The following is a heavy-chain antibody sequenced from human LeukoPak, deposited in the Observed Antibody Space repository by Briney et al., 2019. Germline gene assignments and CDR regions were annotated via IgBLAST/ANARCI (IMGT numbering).Heavy chain of an antibody. J-gene: IGHJ4*02. D-gene: IGHD3-22*01. CDR1: GGSFSGYY. CDR2: INHSGST. Sequence: SETLSLTCAVYGGSFSGYYWSWIRQPPGKGLEWIGEINHSGSTNYNPSLKSRVTISVDTSKNQFSLKLSSVTAADTAVYYCAREGKSSGYYYYFDYWGQGTLVTASS. CDR3: AREGKSSGYYYYFDY. V-gene: IGHV4-34*01.